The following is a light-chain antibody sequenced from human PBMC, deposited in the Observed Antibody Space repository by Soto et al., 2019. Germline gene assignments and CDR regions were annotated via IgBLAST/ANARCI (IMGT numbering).Light chain of an antibody. J-gene: IGKJ5*01. CDR1: QGISNY. CDR2: AAS. CDR3: QRYDSYPLT. V-gene: IGKV1-16*01. Sequence: DLQMIQSPSSLSASVGDRVTITCRASQGISNYVAWFQQKQGKAPKFLIYAASTLRSGVPSRFSGSGSGTDLTLTISNLQPEDFGTYYCQRYDSYPLTFGQGTRLDI.